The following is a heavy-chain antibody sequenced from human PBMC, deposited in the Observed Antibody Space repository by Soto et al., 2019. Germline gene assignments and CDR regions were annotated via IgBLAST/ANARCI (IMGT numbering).Heavy chain of an antibody. CDR3: ASHDPGARFAP. V-gene: IGHV1-2*02. J-gene: IGHJ5*02. CDR1: RYIFTAYF. Sequence: QVQLVQSGAEVKKPGASVKVSCKAPRYIFTAYFMHWVRQAPGQGLEWMGWINPNNGATHYGLSFQGRVTMTRDTSISTAYLELSSLRSDATAVYYCASHDPGARFAPWGQGTLVIVSS. D-gene: IGHD1-1*01. CDR2: INPNNGAT.